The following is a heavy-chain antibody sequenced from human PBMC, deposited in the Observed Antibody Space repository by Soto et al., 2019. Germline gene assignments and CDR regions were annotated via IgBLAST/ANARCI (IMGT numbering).Heavy chain of an antibody. Sequence: QVQLVQSGADVKKPGASVKVSCKASGYTFTSFGINWVRQAPGQGLEWMGWISGYNGNTNYAQNLQDRVTMTRDTSTSTAYMELRSLRSDDTAVDYCAIPTDFYYFAMDVWGQGTTVTVSS. CDR3: AIPTDFYYFAMDV. CDR1: GYTFTSFG. J-gene: IGHJ6*02. CDR2: ISGYNGNT. V-gene: IGHV1-18*01.